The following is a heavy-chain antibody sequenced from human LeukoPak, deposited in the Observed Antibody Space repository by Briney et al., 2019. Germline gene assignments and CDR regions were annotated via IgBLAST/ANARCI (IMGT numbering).Heavy chain of an antibody. CDR2: ITSSGSYI. CDR1: GFTFSSYS. J-gene: IGHJ4*02. CDR3: ARTPTVTTFGY. Sequence: PGGSLRLSCAASGFTFSSYSMNWVRQAPGKGLEWVSSITSSGSYIYYADSVKGRFTISRDNAKNSLYLQMNSLRAEDTAVYYCARTPTVTTFGYWGQGTLVTVPS. D-gene: IGHD4-17*01. V-gene: IGHV3-21*01.